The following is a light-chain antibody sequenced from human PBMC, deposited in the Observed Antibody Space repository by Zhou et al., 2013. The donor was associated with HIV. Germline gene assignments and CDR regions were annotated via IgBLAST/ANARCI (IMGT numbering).Light chain of an antibody. CDR1: QSVSNTY. V-gene: IGKV3-20*01. CDR2: GAS. Sequence: EIVLTQSPGTLSLSPGERATLSCRASQSVSNTYLAWYQRKPGQAPRLLIYGASNRATGIPDRFSGSGSGTDFTLTISRLEPEDFAVYYCQHYDDSSGYTFGQGTRLEIK. CDR3: QHYDDSSGYT. J-gene: IGKJ2*01.